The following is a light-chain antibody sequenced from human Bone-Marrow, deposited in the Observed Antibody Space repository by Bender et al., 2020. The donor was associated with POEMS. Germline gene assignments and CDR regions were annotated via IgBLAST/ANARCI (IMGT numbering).Light chain of an antibody. CDR1: KLGDKY. CDR2: EDD. V-gene: IGLV3-1*01. J-gene: IGLJ1*01. CDR3: QSADSSRTYYV. Sequence: SYELTQPPSVSVSPGQTASITCSGDKLGDKYVSWYQQKSGQSPVLVIYEDDNRPSGIPERVSGSNSGNTATLTITGVQAEDEADYYCQSADSSRTYYVFGTGTTVTVL.